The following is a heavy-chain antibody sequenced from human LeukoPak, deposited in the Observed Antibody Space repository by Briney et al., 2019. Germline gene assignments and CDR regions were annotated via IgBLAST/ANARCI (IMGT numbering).Heavy chain of an antibody. Sequence: SETLSLTCTVSGGSISSGDYYWSWIRQPPGTGLEWIGCIYYSGSTYYNPSLKSRVTISVDTSKNQFSLKLSSVTAADTAVYYCASGGNSGYDFEYFQHWGQGTLVTVSS. J-gene: IGHJ1*01. CDR1: GGSISSGDYY. V-gene: IGHV4-30-4*01. CDR2: IYYSGST. D-gene: IGHD5-12*01. CDR3: ASGGNSGYDFEYFQH.